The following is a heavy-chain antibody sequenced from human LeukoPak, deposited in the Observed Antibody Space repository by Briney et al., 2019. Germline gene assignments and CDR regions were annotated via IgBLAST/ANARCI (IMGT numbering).Heavy chain of an antibody. CDR2: ISYDGSNK. V-gene: IGHV3-30*18. Sequence: GRSLRLSCAASGFTFSGYGMHWVRRAPGKGLEWVAVISYDGSNKYYADSVKGRFTISRDNSKNTLYLQMNSLRAEDTAVYYCAKIPAYSSSSHYYYGMDVWGEATTVTVSS. CDR1: GFTFSGYG. D-gene: IGHD6-6*01. J-gene: IGHJ6*04. CDR3: AKIPAYSSSSHYYYGMDV.